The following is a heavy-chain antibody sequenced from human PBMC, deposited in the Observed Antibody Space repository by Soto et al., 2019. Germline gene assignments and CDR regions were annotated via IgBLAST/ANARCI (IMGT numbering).Heavy chain of an antibody. D-gene: IGHD3-3*01. V-gene: IGHV3-15*01. CDR3: TSEKGWRQSPLDS. Sequence: LVESGGGLVKPGGSIRLSCAASGFIFRNAWMSWVRQAPGKGLEWVGRIKSKSSGGTTDYAAPVEGRVAITRDDSKSILYLQMTSLPIEHTAVYFCTSEKGWRQSPLDSWGQGALVTVSS. CDR1: GFIFRNAW. CDR2: IKSKSSGGTT. J-gene: IGHJ5*01.